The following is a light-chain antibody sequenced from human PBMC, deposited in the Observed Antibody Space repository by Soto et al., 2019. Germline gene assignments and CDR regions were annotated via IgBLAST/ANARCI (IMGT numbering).Light chain of an antibody. J-gene: IGKJ1*01. V-gene: IGKV3-15*01. CDR3: QQYDNWPPWT. CDR2: GAS. Sequence: EVVMTQSPATLSVSPGERATLSCRASQSINNNLAWYQQKPGQVPRLLVYGASTRAAGIPARFSGSGSGTEFTLTISSLQSEDFGIYYCQQYDNWPPWTFGQGTKVDIK. CDR1: QSINNN.